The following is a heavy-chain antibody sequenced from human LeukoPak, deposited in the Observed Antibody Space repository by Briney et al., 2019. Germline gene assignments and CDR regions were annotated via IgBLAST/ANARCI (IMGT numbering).Heavy chain of an antibody. V-gene: IGHV3-23*01. Sequence: GGSLRLSCAASGFTFSNYAMSWVRQAPGKGPEWVSNIVASGSNTYYADSVKGRFTISRDNSKNTVCLQMNFLRAEDTAVYYCARDHTSGSTNCFDPWGQGTLVTVSS. CDR3: ARDHTSGSTNCFDP. CDR1: GFTFSNYA. CDR2: IVASGSNT. J-gene: IGHJ5*02. D-gene: IGHD3-10*01.